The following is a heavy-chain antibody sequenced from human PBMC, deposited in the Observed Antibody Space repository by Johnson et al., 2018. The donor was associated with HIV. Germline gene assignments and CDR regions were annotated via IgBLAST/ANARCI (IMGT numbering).Heavy chain of an antibody. J-gene: IGHJ3*02. CDR1: GFTFRTYG. CDR2: SRFDGDDT. Sequence: QVQLVESGGGLVQPGGSLRLSCAASGFTFRTYGMHWVRQAPGKGLVYVSGSRFDGDDTMYEDSVKGRFTISRDNSKNTLYLQMNRLRAEDTAVYYCAKKGGVYSSSHDAFDIWGQGTMVTVSS. V-gene: IGHV3-NL1*01. D-gene: IGHD6-6*01. CDR3: AKKGGVYSSSHDAFDI.